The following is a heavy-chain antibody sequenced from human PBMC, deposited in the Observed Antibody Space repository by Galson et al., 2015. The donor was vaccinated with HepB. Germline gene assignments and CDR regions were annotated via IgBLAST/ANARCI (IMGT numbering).Heavy chain of an antibody. CDR3: AREGIAAVAGAFDY. Sequence: SVKVSCKASGYSFTSYYMHWVRQAPGQGLEWMGIIKPTSGSTTYAQKFQGRVSVTRDMSTSTVYMDLSSLRSEDTAVYYCAREGIAAVAGAFDYWGPGTLVTVSS. J-gene: IGHJ4*02. D-gene: IGHD6-13*01. V-gene: IGHV1-46*01. CDR1: GYSFTSYY. CDR2: IKPTSGST.